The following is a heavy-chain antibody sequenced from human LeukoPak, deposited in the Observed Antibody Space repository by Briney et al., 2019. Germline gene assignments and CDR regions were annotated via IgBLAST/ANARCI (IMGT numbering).Heavy chain of an antibody. J-gene: IGHJ4*02. CDR2: INHSGST. V-gene: IGHV4-34*01. Sequence: PSDTLTLTCAVYGGSFSGYYWHWIRQPPGKGLEWIGYINHSGSTTYNPPLMSRVTITVDTSQNQSSLKLSSVTPADTAVSSCARVAPMATDSSFDYWGQGTPVTVSS. D-gene: IGHD5-24*01. CDR1: GGSFSGYY. CDR3: ARVAPMATDSSFDY.